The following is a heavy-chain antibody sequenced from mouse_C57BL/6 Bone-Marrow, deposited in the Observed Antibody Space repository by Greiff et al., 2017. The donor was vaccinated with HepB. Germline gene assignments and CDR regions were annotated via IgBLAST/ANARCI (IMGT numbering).Heavy chain of an antibody. CDR2: IDPTSGGT. CDR1: GYTFTSYW. Sequence: QVQLQQSGAELVKPGASVKLSCKASGYTFTSYWMPWVKQSPGRGLEWIGRIDPTSGGTKYNDKVKSKATLPVDKPSSTAYMQLSSLTSEDSAVYYCARLGTAVVARGYAMDYWGQGTSVTVSS. CDR3: ARLGTAVVARGYAMDY. V-gene: IGHV1-72*01. D-gene: IGHD1-1*01. J-gene: IGHJ4*01.